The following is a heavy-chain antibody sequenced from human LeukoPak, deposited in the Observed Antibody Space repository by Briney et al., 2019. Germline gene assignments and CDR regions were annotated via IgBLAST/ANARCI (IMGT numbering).Heavy chain of an antibody. CDR1: GFTFSTFA. CDR3: ATYRQVLLPFES. V-gene: IGHV3-23*01. D-gene: IGHD2-8*02. Sequence: GGSLRLSCAASGFTFSTFAMIWVRQPPGKGLEWVSSIFPSGGEIHYADSVRGRFTISRDNSKSTLSLQMNSLRADDTAIYYCATYRQVLLPFESWGQGTLVTVSS. J-gene: IGHJ4*02. CDR2: IFPSGGEI.